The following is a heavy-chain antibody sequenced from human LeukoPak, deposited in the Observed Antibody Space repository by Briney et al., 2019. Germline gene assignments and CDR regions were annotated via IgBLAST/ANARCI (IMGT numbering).Heavy chain of an antibody. CDR1: GYTFTGYY. D-gene: IGHD2/OR15-2a*01. CDR3: ARDLGDFYGNNWALDY. J-gene: IGHJ4*02. V-gene: IGHV1-2*02. Sequence: ASVKVSCKASGYTFTGYYMHWVRQAPGQGLEWMGWINPNSGGTNYAQNFQGRVTMTRDTSISTAYMEVSRLRSDDTAMYYCARDLGDFYGNNWALDYWGQGTLVTVSS. CDR2: INPNSGGT.